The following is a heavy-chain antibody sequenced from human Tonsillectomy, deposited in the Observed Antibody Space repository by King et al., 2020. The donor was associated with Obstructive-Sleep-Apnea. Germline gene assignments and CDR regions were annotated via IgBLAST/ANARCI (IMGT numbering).Heavy chain of an antibody. D-gene: IGHD6-19*01. CDR1: GGSISSRTYY. Sequence: QLQESGPGLVKPSETLSLTCTVSGGSISSRTYYWGWVRQPPGKGLGGIGNIYYTGNTYYNSSLRGRVTISLDTSKNQFSLSVSSVTAADTAVYYCANRGGSGWYGDRFDNWGQGTLVTVSS. V-gene: IGHV4-39*07. CDR2: IYYTGNT. CDR3: ANRGGSGWYGDRFDN. J-gene: IGHJ4*02.